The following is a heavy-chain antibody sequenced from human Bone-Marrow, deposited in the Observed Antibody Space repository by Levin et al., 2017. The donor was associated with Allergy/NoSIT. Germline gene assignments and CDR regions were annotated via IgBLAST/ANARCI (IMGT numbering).Heavy chain of an antibody. CDR1: GFTFSSYE. J-gene: IGHJ5*02. D-gene: IGHD1-26*01. CDR3: AREGVGATKIA. CDR2: ISSSGSTI. V-gene: IGHV3-48*03. Sequence: GGSLRLSCAASGFTFSSYETNWVRQAPGKGLEWVSYISSSGSTIYYADSVKGRFTISRDNAKNSLYLQMNSLRAEDTAVYYCAREGVGATKIAWGQGTLVTVSS.